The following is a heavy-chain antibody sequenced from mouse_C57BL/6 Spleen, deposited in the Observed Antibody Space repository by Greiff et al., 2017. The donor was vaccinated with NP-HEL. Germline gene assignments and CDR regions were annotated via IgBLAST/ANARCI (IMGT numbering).Heavy chain of an antibody. J-gene: IGHJ2*01. CDR1: GYTFTSYW. D-gene: IGHD3-2*02. Sequence: QVQLQQPGAELVKPGASVKLSCKASGYTFTSYWMHWVKQRPGQGLEWIGMIYPNSGSTNYNEKFKSKATLTVDKSSSTAYMQLSSLTSEDSAVXNCANSTAQANALGYWGQGTTLTVSS. CDR3: ANSTAQANALGY. V-gene: IGHV1-64*01. CDR2: IYPNSGST.